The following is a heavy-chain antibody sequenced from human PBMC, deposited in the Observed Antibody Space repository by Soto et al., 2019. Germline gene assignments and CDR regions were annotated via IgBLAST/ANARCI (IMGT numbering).Heavy chain of an antibody. V-gene: IGHV3-30-3*01. J-gene: IGHJ6*02. CDR3: AAALSGSYYPYYYYGMDV. D-gene: IGHD1-26*01. CDR2: ISYDGSNK. CDR1: GFTFSSYA. Sequence: GGSLRLSCAASGFTFSSYAMHWVRQAPGKGLEWVAVISYDGSNKYYADSVKGRFTISRDNSKNTLYLQMNSLRAEDTAVYYCAAALSGSYYPYYYYGMDVWGQGTTVTVSS.